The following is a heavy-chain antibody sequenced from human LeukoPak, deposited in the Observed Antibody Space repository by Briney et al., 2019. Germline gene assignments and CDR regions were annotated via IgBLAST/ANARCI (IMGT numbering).Heavy chain of an antibody. D-gene: IGHD3-22*01. J-gene: IGHJ4*02. Sequence: ASVKVSCKASGYTFTSYGISWVRQAPGQGLEWMGWISAYNGNTNYAQKLQGRVTMTTDTSTSTAYMELRSLRSDNTAVYYCARESHYYDSSGSQGMDYWGQGTLVTVSS. CDR1: GYTFTSYG. CDR2: ISAYNGNT. V-gene: IGHV1-18*01. CDR3: ARESHYYDSSGSQGMDY.